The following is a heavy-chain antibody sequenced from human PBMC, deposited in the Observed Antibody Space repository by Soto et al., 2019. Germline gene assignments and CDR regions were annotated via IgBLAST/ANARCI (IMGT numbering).Heavy chain of an antibody. CDR2: INIYNGNT. D-gene: IGHD3-3*01. Sequence: ASVKVSCKASGYTFTNSGIIWVRQAPGQGLEWLGWINIYNGNTNYAQHLQGRVTLTTDTSTSSAYMYLRSLRSDVTAVYYCARDQGITTFGVYSMYYYGMDVWGPGTTVTVSS. CDR3: ARDQGITTFGVYSMYYYGMDV. V-gene: IGHV1-18*01. J-gene: IGHJ6*02. CDR1: GYTFTNSG.